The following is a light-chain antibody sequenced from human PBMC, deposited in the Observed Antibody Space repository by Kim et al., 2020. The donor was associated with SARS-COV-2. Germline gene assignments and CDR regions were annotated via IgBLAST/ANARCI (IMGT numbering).Light chain of an antibody. CDR1: SLRSYY. Sequence: ALGQTVRITCQEGSLRSYYASWYQQKPGQAPVLVIYGKNNRPSGIPDRFSGSSSGNTASLTITGAQAEDEADYYCNSRDSSGNHWVFGGGTKLTVL. V-gene: IGLV3-19*01. CDR3: NSRDSSGNHWV. J-gene: IGLJ3*02. CDR2: GKN.